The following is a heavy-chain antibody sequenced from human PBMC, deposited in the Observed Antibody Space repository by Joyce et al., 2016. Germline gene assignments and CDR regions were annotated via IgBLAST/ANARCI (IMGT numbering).Heavy chain of an antibody. D-gene: IGHD2-2*01. J-gene: IGHJ3*01. CDR1: GGSFGAQP. CDR3: ASGVAGYCSSSTCPRPLDV. V-gene: IGHV1-69*14. CDR2: IIPVCVTP. Sequence: QVHLVQSGAEVKMPGSSVKVSCTASGGSFGAQPFNWVRQTPGQGLEWMGGIIPVCVTPHYAQKFQGTVSITADTGTSTVFMEVRSLTSDDTAMYYCASGVAGYCSSSTCPRPLDVWGQGTMVIVS.